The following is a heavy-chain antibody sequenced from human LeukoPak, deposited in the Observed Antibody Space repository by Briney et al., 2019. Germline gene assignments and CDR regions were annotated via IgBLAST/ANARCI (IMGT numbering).Heavy chain of an antibody. J-gene: IGHJ5*02. CDR2: ISSSSSYI. V-gene: IGHV3-21*01. D-gene: IGHD3-22*01. Sequence: GGSLRLSCAASGFTFSSYSMNWVRQAPGKGLEWVSSISSSSSYIYYADSVKDRFTISRDNAKNSLYLQMNSLRAEDTAVYYCARESYYYDSSGYLPYDWFDPWGQGTLVTVSS. CDR1: GFTFSSYS. CDR3: ARESYYYDSSGYLPYDWFDP.